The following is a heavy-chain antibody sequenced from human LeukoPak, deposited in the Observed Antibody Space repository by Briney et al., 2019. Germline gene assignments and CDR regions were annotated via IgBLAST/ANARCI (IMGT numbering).Heavy chain of an antibody. CDR2: IHPSTGNP. CDR1: GYSFTNYA. D-gene: IGHD1-14*01. V-gene: IGHV7-4-1*02. CDR3: ARDIPDHVDAFDI. Sequence: ASVKVSCKASGYSFTNYAMNRVRQAPGQGLEWMGWIHPSTGNPTYAQGFTGRFVFSLDTSVSTAYLQISSLKAEDTAVYYCARDIPDHVDAFDIWGQGTMVTVSS. J-gene: IGHJ3*02.